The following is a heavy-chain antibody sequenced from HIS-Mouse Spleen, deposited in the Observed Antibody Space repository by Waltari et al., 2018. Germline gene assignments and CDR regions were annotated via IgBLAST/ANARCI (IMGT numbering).Heavy chain of an antibody. Sequence: QLQLQESGPGLVKPSETLSLTCTVSGGSISSSSYYWGWIRQPPGKGLEWIGGIDYSGSTYSNPSLKSRVTISVDTSKNQFSLKLSSVTAADTAVYYCAGEIPYSSSWYDWYFDLWGRGTLVTVSS. V-gene: IGHV4-39*07. CDR1: GGSISSSSYY. J-gene: IGHJ2*01. CDR3: AGEIPYSSSWYDWYFDL. CDR2: IDYSGST. D-gene: IGHD6-13*01.